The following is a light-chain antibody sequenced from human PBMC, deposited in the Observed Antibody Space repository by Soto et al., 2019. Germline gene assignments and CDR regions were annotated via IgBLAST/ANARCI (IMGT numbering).Light chain of an antibody. CDR2: DVS. CDR1: DSDVGGYIY. CDR3: CAYTSSSTLVV. J-gene: IGLJ2*01. V-gene: IGLV2-14*03. Sequence: QSVLTQPASVSGSPGQSITISCTGTDSDVGGYIYVSWYQHHPGKAPKLMIYDVSNRPAGVSNRFSGSKSGSTASLTISGLQAEGEADYSFCAYTSSSTLVVFGGGTKQTVL.